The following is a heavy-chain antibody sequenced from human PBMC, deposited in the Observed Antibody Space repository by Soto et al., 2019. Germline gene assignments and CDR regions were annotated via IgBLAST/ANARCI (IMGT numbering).Heavy chain of an antibody. CDR1: GDSLTNYY. CDR3: ARHGFGPLHGLVDV. CDR2: IMYSGYS. V-gene: IGHV4-59*08. D-gene: IGHD3-10*01. Sequence: QVQLQESGPGLVKPSETLSLTCTVSGDSLTNYYCSWFRQPPGKGLECIGYIMYSGYSAYNLSLRRRVTMSMDTSKTQFSLMLGSVTATDTAVYYCARHGFGPLHGLVDVWGQGTTVIVSS. J-gene: IGHJ6*02.